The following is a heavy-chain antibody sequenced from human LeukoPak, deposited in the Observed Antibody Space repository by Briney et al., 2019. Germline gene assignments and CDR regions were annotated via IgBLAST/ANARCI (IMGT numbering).Heavy chain of an antibody. CDR1: GYSISSGYY. CDR3: ARLSQSNIWFDP. CDR2: IYHSGST. J-gene: IGHJ5*02. D-gene: IGHD4-11*01. V-gene: IGHV4-38-2*01. Sequence: SETLSLTCAVSGYSISSGYYWGWIRQPPGKGLEWIGSIYHSGSTYYNPSLKSRVTISVDTSKNQFSLRLSSVTAADTAVYYCARLSQSNIWFDPWGQGTLVTVSS.